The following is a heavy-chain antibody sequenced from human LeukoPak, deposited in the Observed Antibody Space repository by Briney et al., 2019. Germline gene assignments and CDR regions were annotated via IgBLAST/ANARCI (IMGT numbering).Heavy chain of an antibody. CDR1: GGTFSSYA. CDR2: IIPIFGTA. Sequence: SVKVSCKASGGTFSSYAISWVRQAPGQGLEWMGGIIPIFGTANYAQKFQGRVTMTRNTSISTAYMELSSLRSVDTAVYYCARVKDYYGSGSYGYWGQGALVTVSS. D-gene: IGHD3-10*01. V-gene: IGHV1-69*05. CDR3: ARVKDYYGSGSYGY. J-gene: IGHJ4*02.